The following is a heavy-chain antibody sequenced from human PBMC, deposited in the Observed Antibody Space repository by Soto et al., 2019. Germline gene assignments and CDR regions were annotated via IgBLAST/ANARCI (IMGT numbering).Heavy chain of an antibody. CDR2: IYPGDSDT. V-gene: IGHV5-51*01. J-gene: IGHJ4*02. CDR1: GYSYTTYC. Sequence: GESLKISCKGSGYSYTTYCIGWERQMPGKGLEWMGIIYPGDSDTRYSPSFQGQVIISADKSISTAYLQWSSLKASVTAMYYCARRSDYFDYWGQGTLVTVSS. CDR3: ARRSDYFDY.